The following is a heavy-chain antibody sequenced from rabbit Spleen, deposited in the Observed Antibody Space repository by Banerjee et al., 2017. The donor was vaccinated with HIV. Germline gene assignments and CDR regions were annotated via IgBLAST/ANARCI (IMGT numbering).Heavy chain of an antibody. D-gene: IGHD8-1*01. CDR1: GFSFSDRDV. V-gene: IGHV1S45*01. J-gene: IGHJ3*01. Sequence: QEQLVESGGGLVQPEGSLTLTCKASGFSFSDRDVMCWVRQAPGKGLEWIACINAATAKPVYATWAKGRFTISRTSSTTVTLRMTSLTAADTATYFCARDGAGGSYFALWGQGTLVTVS. CDR2: INAATAKP. CDR3: ARDGAGGSYFAL.